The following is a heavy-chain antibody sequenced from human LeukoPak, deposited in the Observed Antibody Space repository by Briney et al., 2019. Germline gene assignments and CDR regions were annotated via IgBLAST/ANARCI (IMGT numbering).Heavy chain of an antibody. CDR3: AKEPIVVVTSY. CDR1: GFTFSSYA. D-gene: IGHD2-21*02. CDR2: IRGSGGST. Sequence: PRRSLRLSCAASGFTFSSYAMSWVRQAPGKGLEWVSAIRGSGGSTYYADSVKGRFTISRDNSKNTLYLQMNSLRAEDTAVYYCAKEPIVVVTSYWGQGTLVTVSS. J-gene: IGHJ4*02. V-gene: IGHV3-23*01.